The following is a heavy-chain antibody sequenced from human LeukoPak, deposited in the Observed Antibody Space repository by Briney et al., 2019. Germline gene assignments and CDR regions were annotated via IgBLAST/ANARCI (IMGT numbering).Heavy chain of an antibody. CDR2: ISGSGGST. Sequence: PGGSLRLSCAASGFTFSSYAMSWVRQAPGKGLEWGSAISGSGGSTYYADSMKGRFTISRDNSKNTLYLQMNSLRAEDTAVYYCAKGLGYYYGSGSYYDYWGQGTLVTVSS. V-gene: IGHV3-23*01. J-gene: IGHJ4*02. CDR3: AKGLGYYYGSGSYYDY. CDR1: GFTFSSYA. D-gene: IGHD3-10*01.